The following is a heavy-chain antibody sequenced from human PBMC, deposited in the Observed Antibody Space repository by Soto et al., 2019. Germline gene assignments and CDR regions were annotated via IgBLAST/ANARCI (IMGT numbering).Heavy chain of an antibody. V-gene: IGHV3-33*01. D-gene: IGHD4-17*01. CDR3: ARGDYGDDYYYGMDV. Sequence: QVQLVESGGGVVQPGRSLRLSCAASGFTFSSYGMHWVRQAPGKGLEWVAVIWYDGSNKYYADSVKGRFTISRDNSKNTLYLQMNSLRAEDTAVYYCARGDYGDDYYYGMDVWGQGTAVTVSS. CDR1: GFTFSSYG. J-gene: IGHJ6*02. CDR2: IWYDGSNK.